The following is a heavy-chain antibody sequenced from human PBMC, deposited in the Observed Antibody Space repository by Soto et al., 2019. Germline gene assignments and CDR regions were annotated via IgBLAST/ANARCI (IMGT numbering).Heavy chain of an antibody. CDR2: IYYSGNT. J-gene: IGHJ4*02. Sequence: QVQLQESGPGLVKPSQTLSLTCTVSGGSIRSGDYYWSWIRQPPGKGLEWIGYIYYSGNTYYNPSLKSRVTISVDTSKNQFSLQLSSVTAADTAVYYCARDPARGGGSYLGYFDNWGQGTLVTVSS. D-gene: IGHD1-26*01. V-gene: IGHV4-30-4*01. CDR1: GGSIRSGDYY. CDR3: ARDPARGGGSYLGYFDN.